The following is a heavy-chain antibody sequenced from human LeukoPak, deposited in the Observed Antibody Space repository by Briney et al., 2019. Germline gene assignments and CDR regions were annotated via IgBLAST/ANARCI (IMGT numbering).Heavy chain of an antibody. CDR2: IYPGDSDT. CDR1: GYDFTTYW. D-gene: IGHD5-18*01. Sequence: GESLQISCKGSGYDFTTYWIGWVRQMPGKGLEWVGIIYPGDSDTRYNPSFRDHVTISVDKSISTAYLQWSSLKASDTAMYYCARHTSMLRYFDFWGQGTLVTISS. J-gene: IGHJ4*02. CDR3: ARHTSMLRYFDF. V-gene: IGHV5-51*01.